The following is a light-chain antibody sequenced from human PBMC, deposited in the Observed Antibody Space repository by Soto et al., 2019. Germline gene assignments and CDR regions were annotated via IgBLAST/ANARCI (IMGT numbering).Light chain of an antibody. V-gene: IGKV1-39*01. CDR3: QQSFVTPRT. Sequence: DIQMTQSPSSLSASVGDRVTITCRASQTLKSYLNWYQHKPGKAPNLLIPDATTLHTGVPSRFSGSGSGTAFTLTISSLHPEDFATYYCQQSFVTPRTFGQGTQVDIK. J-gene: IGKJ1*01. CDR2: DAT. CDR1: QTLKSY.